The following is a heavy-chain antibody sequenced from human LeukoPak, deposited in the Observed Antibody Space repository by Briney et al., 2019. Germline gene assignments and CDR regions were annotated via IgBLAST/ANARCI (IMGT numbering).Heavy chain of an antibody. J-gene: IGHJ5*02. CDR3: ARSIRPENWFDP. Sequence: ASAKVSCKASGYTFTGYYMHWVRQAPGQGLEWMGWINPNSGGTNYAQKFQGRVTMTRDTSISTAYMELSRLRSDDTAVYYCARSIRPENWFDPWGQGTLVTVSS. CDR2: INPNSGGT. D-gene: IGHD6-6*01. V-gene: IGHV1-2*02. CDR1: GYTFTGYY.